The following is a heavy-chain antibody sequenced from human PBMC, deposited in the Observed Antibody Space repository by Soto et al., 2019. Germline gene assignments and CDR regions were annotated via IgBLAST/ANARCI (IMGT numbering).Heavy chain of an antibody. D-gene: IGHD3-10*01. CDR2: IYSGGST. CDR3: ARDRQDRTMVRGRRWDAFDI. V-gene: IGHV3-66*01. CDR1: GFTVSSNY. Sequence: GGSLRLSCAASGFTVSSNYMSWVRQAPGKGLEWVSVIYSGGSTYYADSVKDRFTISRDNSKNTLYLQMNSLGAEDTAVYYCARDRQDRTMVRGRRWDAFDIWGQGTMVTVSS. J-gene: IGHJ3*02.